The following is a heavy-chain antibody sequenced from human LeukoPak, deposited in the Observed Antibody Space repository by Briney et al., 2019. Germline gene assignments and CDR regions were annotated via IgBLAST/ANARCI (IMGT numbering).Heavy chain of an antibody. V-gene: IGHV4-38-2*01. Sequence: SETLSLTCAVSGYSISIGYYWGWIRQPPGKGLEGIGSIYHSESTYYNPSLKSRVTISIDTSKNKFSLKLSSVTAADTAVYYCERGYCSGGGCRGYFDYWGQGTLVTVSS. J-gene: IGHJ4*02. CDR2: IYHSEST. CDR3: ERGYCSGGGCRGYFDY. D-gene: IGHD2-15*01. CDR1: GYSISIGYY.